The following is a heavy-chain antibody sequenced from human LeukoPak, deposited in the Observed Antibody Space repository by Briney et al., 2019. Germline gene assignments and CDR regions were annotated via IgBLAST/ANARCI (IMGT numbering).Heavy chain of an antibody. J-gene: IGHJ6*02. CDR1: GGSFSGYY. CDR3: ARGYCSSTSCPHYYYYGMDV. CDR2: IYYSGST. Sequence: SETLSLTCAVYGGSFSGYYWSWIRQPPGKGLEWIGYIYYSGSTYYNPSLKSRVTISVDTSKNQFSLKLSSVTAADTAVYYCARGYCSSTSCPHYYYYGMDVWGQGTTVTVSS. D-gene: IGHD2-2*01. V-gene: IGHV4-30-4*01.